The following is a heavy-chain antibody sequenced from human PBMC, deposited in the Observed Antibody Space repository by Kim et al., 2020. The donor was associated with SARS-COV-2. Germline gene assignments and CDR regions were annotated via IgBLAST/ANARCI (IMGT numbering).Heavy chain of an antibody. V-gene: IGHV3-11*04. CDR1: GFTFSDYY. CDR2: ISSSGSTI. J-gene: IGHJ3*02. D-gene: IGHD4-17*01. Sequence: GGSLRLSCAASGFTFSDYYMSWIRQAPGKGLEWDSYISSSGSTIYYEDSVKGRFTISRDNAKNSLYLQMNSLRAEDTAVYYCARERQPGYGDYVGAFDIWGQGTMVTVSS. CDR3: ARERQPGYGDYVGAFDI.